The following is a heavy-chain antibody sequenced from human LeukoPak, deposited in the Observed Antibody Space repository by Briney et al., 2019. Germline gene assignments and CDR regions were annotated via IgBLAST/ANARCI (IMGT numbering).Heavy chain of an antibody. D-gene: IGHD2-2*01. J-gene: IGHJ3*02. V-gene: IGHV1-2*02. CDR3: ARDRGYCSSTSCYFPDAFDI. Sequence: ASVKDSCKASGYTFTGYYMHWVRQAPGQGLEWMGWINPNSGGTNYAQKFQGRVTMTRDTSISTAYMELSRLRSDDTAVYHCARDRGYCSSTSCYFPDAFDIWGQGTMVTVSS. CDR1: GYTFTGYY. CDR2: INPNSGGT.